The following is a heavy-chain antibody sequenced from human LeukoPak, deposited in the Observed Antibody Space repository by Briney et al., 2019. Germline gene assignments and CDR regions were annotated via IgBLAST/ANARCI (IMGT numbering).Heavy chain of an antibody. Sequence: SETLSLTCTVSGGSISSSSYSWGWIRQPPGKGLEWIGSIYYSGSTYYNPSLKSRVTISVDTSKNQFSLKLSSVTAADTAVYYCARHPCSGGSCYPDYWGQGTLVTVSS. V-gene: IGHV4-39*01. J-gene: IGHJ4*02. CDR2: IYYSGST. CDR1: GGSISSSSYS. CDR3: ARHPCSGGSCYPDY. D-gene: IGHD2-15*01.